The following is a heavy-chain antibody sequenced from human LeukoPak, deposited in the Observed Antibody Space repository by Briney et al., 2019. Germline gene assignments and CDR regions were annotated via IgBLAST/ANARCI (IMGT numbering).Heavy chain of an antibody. CDR1: GGSISSYY. CDR2: IYYSGST. V-gene: IGHV4-59*01. CDR3: ARTYSSSWYEYYYYMDV. Sequence: PSETLSLTCTVSGGSISSYYWSWIRQPPGKGLEWIGYIYYSGSTNYNPSLKSRVTISVDTSKNQFSLKLSSVTAADTAVYYCARTYSSSWYEYYYYMDVWGKGTTVTVSS. J-gene: IGHJ6*03. D-gene: IGHD6-13*01.